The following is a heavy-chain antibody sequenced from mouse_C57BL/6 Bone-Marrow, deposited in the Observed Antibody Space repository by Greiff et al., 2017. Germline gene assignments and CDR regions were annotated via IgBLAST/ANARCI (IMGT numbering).Heavy chain of an antibody. CDR2: INPYNGGT. J-gene: IGHJ2*01. Sequence: EVQLQQSGPVLVKPGASVKMSCKASGYTFTDYYMNWVKQSHGKSLEWIGVINPYNGGTSYNQKFKGKATLTVDKSSSTAYMELNSLTSEDSAVYYCARGGYYSPFDYWGQGTTLTVSS. CDR1: GYTFTDYY. D-gene: IGHD2-12*01. CDR3: ARGGYYSPFDY. V-gene: IGHV1-19*01.